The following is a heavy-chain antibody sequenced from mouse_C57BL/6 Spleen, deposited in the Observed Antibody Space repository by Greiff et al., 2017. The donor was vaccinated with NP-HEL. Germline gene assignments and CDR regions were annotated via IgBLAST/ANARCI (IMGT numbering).Heavy chain of an antibody. CDR3: ARDEPPYYAMDY. CDR1: GFTFSDFY. CDR2: SRNKANDYTT. Sequence: EVKVVESGGGLVQSGRSLRLSCATSGFTFSDFYMEWVRQAPGKGLEWIAASRNKANDYTTEYSASVKGRFIVSRDTSQSILYLQMNALRAEDTAIYYCARDEPPYYAMDYWGQGTSVTVSS. V-gene: IGHV7-1*01. J-gene: IGHJ4*01.